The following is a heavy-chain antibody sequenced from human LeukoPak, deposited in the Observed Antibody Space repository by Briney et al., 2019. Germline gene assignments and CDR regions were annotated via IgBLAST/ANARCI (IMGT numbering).Heavy chain of an antibody. CDR1: GFTFSSYA. CDR2: ISGSGGST. D-gene: IGHD6-19*01. J-gene: IGHJ4*02. CDR3: AKEEGVEWLGTNYFDY. Sequence: GGSLRLSCAASGFTFSSYAMSWVRQAPGKGLEWVSAISGSGGSTYYADSVKGRFTISRDSSKNTLYLQMNSLRAEDTAVYYCAKEEGVEWLGTNYFDYWGQGTLVTVSS. V-gene: IGHV3-23*01.